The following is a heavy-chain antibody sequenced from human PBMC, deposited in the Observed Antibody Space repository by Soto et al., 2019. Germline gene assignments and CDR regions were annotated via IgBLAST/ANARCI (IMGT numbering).Heavy chain of an antibody. CDR1: GFTLSSQA. J-gene: IGHJ4*02. V-gene: IGHV3-23*01. CDR2: SITSGDVT. D-gene: IGHD5-18*01. CDR3: AKTVEPIQLWLGFFDL. Sequence: GGSLRPSCAASGFTLSSQAMSWVRQALGKGLEWVSGSITSGDVTHYADSVKGRFTISRDNSKNTLYLEMKSLRDEDTAVYYCAKTVEPIQLWLGFFDLWGQGTLVTVSS.